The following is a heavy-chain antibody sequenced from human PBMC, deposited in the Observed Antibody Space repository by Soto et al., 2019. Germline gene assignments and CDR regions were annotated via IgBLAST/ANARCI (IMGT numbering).Heavy chain of an antibody. D-gene: IGHD3-16*01. CDR2: ISGSGGST. J-gene: IGHJ4*02. Sequence: PGGSLRLSCAASGFTFSSYAMSWVRQAPGKGLEWVSAISGSGGSTYYADSVKGRFTISRDNSKNTLYLQMNSLRAEDTAVYYCAKGSTFGGALSDDYWGQGTLVTVSS. V-gene: IGHV3-23*01. CDR3: AKGSTFGGALSDDY. CDR1: GFTFSSYA.